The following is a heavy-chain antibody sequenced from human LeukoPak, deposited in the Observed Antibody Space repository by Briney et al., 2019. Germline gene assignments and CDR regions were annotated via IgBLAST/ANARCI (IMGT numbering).Heavy chain of an antibody. CDR3: ARHPCRGILTGLDY. V-gene: IGHV4-38-2*01. CDR1: GYSISSGYY. D-gene: IGHD3-9*01. Sequence: PSETLSLTCAVSGYSISSGYYWGWIRQPPGKELEWIGSIYHSGSTYYNPSLKSRVTISVDTSKNQFSLKLSSVTAADTAVYYCARHPCRGILTGLDYWGQGTLVTVSS. J-gene: IGHJ4*02. CDR2: IYHSGST.